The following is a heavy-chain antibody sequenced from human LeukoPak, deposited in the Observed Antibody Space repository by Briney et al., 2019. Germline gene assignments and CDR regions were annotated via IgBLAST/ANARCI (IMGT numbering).Heavy chain of an antibody. V-gene: IGHV3-30*02. Sequence: PGGSLRLSCAASGFTFGSYGMHWVRQAPGKGLEWVAFIRYDGSNKYYADSVKGRFTISRDNSKNTLYLQMNSLRAEDTAVYYCAKGLGWPPPNWFDPWGQGTLVTVSS. CDR2: IRYDGSNK. J-gene: IGHJ5*02. CDR1: GFTFGSYG. CDR3: AKGLGWPPPNWFDP. D-gene: IGHD6-19*01.